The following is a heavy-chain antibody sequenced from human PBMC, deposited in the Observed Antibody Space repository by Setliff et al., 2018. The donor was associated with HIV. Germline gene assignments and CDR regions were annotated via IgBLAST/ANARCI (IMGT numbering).Heavy chain of an antibody. CDR2: IYYSGST. D-gene: IGHD3-10*01. Sequence: PSETLSLTCSVSGGSISSSTYYWGWIRQPPGKGLEWIGSIYYSGSTYYNPSLKSRAAISVDTSKNQISLKLSSVTAADTAVYYCASLDGSESPYIYYYYMDVWGEGTAVTVSS. V-gene: IGHV4-39*01. CDR3: ASLDGSESPYIYYYYMDV. J-gene: IGHJ6*03. CDR1: GGSISSSTYY.